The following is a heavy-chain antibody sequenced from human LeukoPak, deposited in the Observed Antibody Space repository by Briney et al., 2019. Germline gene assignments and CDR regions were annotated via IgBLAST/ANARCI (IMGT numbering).Heavy chain of an antibody. CDR1: GGSISSGGYS. V-gene: IGHV4-61*08. CDR3: ARHWETSSWYVDY. D-gene: IGHD6-13*01. J-gene: IGHJ4*02. Sequence: PSETLSLTCAVSGGSISSGGYSWSWVRQPPGKGLGWMGYIYYSGSTNYKPSLKSRVTISVDTSKNQLSLKLSSVTAADTAVYYCARHWETSSWYVDYWGQGTLVTVSS. CDR2: IYYSGST.